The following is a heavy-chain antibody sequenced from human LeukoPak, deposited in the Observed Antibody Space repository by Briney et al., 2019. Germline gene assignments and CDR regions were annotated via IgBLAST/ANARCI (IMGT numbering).Heavy chain of an antibody. Sequence: SETLSLTCTVSGGSISSYYWSWIRQPPGKGLEWIGYIYTSGGTNYNPSLKSRVTISVDTSKNQFSLKLSSVTAADTAVYYCARRGVPDYWGQGTLVTVSS. CDR3: ARRGVPDY. CDR1: GGSISSYY. D-gene: IGHD3-10*01. V-gene: IGHV4-4*09. CDR2: IYTSGGT. J-gene: IGHJ4*02.